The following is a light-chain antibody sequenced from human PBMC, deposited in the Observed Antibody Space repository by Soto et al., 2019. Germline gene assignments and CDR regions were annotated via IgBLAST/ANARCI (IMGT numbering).Light chain of an antibody. CDR3: QQYATSPALT. CDR2: GAS. Sequence: EIVLTQSPGTLSLSPGERATLSCRASQSVSSNYLAWYQQRPGQAPRLLIYGASSRATGIPDRFSGSGSGTDFTLTISRLEPEDFAVYFSQQYATSPALTFGGGTKVEIK. J-gene: IGKJ4*01. V-gene: IGKV3-20*01. CDR1: QSVSSNY.